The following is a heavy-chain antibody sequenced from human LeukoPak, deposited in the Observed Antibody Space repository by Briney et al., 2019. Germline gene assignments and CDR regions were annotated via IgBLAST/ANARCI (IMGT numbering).Heavy chain of an antibody. J-gene: IGHJ4*02. D-gene: IGHD4-17*01. CDR1: GFTFSSYA. CDR3: AKGSVEGDYGYDY. CDR2: ISGSGGST. Sequence: TGGPLRLSCAASGFTFSSYAMSWVRQAPGKGLELVSAISGSGGSTYYADSVKGRFTISRDNSKKTLYLQMNSLRAEDTAVYYCAKGSVEGDYGYDYWGQGTLVTVSS. V-gene: IGHV3-23*01.